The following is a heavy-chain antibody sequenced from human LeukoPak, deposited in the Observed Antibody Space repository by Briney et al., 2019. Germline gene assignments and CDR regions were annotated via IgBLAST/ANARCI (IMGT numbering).Heavy chain of an antibody. Sequence: ASVKVSCKASGYTFTSYGISWVRQAPGQGLEWMGWISAYNGNANYAQKLQGRVTMTTDTSTSTAYMELRSLRSDDTAVYYCARDTYYYASGSQTPHFDYWGQGTLVTVSS. CDR2: ISAYNGNA. J-gene: IGHJ4*02. CDR1: GYTFTSYG. CDR3: ARDTYYYASGSQTPHFDY. D-gene: IGHD3-10*01. V-gene: IGHV1-18*01.